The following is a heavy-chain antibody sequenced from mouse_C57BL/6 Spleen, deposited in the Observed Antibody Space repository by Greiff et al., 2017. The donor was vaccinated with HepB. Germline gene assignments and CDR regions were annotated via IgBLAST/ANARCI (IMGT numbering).Heavy chain of an antibody. J-gene: IGHJ3*01. CDR2: IRNKANGYTT. D-gene: IGHD4-1*01. CDR3: ARARTGTVFAY. Sequence: EVMLVESGGGLVQPGGSLSLSCAASGFTFTDYYMSWVRQPPGKALEWLGFIRNKANGYTTEYSASVKGRFTISRDNSQSILYLQMNALRAEDSATYYCARARTGTVFAYWGQGTLVTVSA. CDR1: GFTFTDYY. V-gene: IGHV7-3*01.